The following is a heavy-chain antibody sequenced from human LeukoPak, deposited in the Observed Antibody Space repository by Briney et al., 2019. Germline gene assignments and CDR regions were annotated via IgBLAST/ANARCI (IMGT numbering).Heavy chain of an antibody. D-gene: IGHD2-8*01. Sequence: GGSLRLSCAASGFSFSSYAMSWVRQAPGKGLEWVSIISGSGGSTYYADSVKGRLTISRDNSKNTLCLQMNSLRAEDTAVYYCAKASGYAIPHPFDYWGQGTLVTVSS. CDR2: ISGSGGST. CDR1: GFSFSSYA. V-gene: IGHV3-23*01. J-gene: IGHJ4*02. CDR3: AKASGYAIPHPFDY.